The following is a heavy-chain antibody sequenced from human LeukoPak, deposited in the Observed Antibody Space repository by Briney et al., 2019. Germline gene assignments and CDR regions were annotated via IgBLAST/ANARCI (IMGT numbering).Heavy chain of an antibody. Sequence: SVKVSCNASGGTFSSYAISWVRQAPGQGLEWMGRIIPILGIANYAQKFQGRVTITADKSTSTAYMELSSLRSEDTAVYYCARVAVAHPTFDYWGQGTLVTVSS. CDR2: IIPILGIA. D-gene: IGHD6-19*01. V-gene: IGHV1-69*04. CDR1: GGTFSSYA. J-gene: IGHJ4*02. CDR3: ARVAVAHPTFDY.